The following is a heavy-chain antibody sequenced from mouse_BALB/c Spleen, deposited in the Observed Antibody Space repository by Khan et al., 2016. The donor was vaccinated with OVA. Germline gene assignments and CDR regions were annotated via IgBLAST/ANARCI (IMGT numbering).Heavy chain of an antibody. CDR2: ISYSGST. CDR3: ARWVTY. V-gene: IGHV3-2*02. J-gene: IGHJ3*01. CDR1: GYSITSDFA. Sequence: EVQLQESGPGLVKPSQSLSLTCTVTGYSITSDFAWNWIRQFPGNKLEWMGYISYSGSTTYNPSLKSRISITRDTSKNQFFLQLNSVTTEDTATYYCARWVTYWGQGTLVTVSA.